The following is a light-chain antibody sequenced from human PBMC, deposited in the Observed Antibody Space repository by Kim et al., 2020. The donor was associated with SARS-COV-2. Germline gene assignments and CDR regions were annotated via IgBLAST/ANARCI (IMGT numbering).Light chain of an antibody. J-gene: IGLJ3*02. Sequence: GQSITISCTGTSSDVETYNLLSWYQQHPGKAPKLMIYDVSKRPSGVSNRFSGSKSANTASLTISGLQAEDEADYYCCSYAGSSTWVFGGGTQLTVL. CDR1: SSDVETYNL. CDR3: CSYAGSSTWV. V-gene: IGLV2-23*02. CDR2: DVS.